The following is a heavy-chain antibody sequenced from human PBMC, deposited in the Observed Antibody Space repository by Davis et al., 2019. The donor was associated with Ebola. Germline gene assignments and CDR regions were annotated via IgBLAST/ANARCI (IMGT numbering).Heavy chain of an antibody. J-gene: IGHJ4*02. D-gene: IGHD4-11*01. CDR3: ARDGETTVTTLDY. CDR2: IYYSGST. CDR1: GGSFSGYY. Sequence: MPSETLSLTCAVYGGSFSGYYWSWIRQPPGKGLEWIGYIYYSGSTNYNPSLKSRVTISVDTSKNQFSLKLSSVTAADTAVYYCARDGETTVTTLDYWGQGTLVTVSS. V-gene: IGHV4-59*12.